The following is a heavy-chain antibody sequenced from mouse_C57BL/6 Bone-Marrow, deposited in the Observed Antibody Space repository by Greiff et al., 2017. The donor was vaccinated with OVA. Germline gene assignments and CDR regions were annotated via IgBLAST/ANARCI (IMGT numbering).Heavy chain of an antibody. CDR2: ISNGGGST. Sequence: EVHLVESGGGLVQPGGSLKLSCAASGFTFSDYYMYWVRQTPEKRLEWVAYISNGGGSTYYPDTVKGRFTISRDNAKNTLYLQMSRLKSEDTAMYYCAVSLYYFDYWGQGTTLTVSS. V-gene: IGHV5-12*01. CDR1: GFTFSDYY. CDR3: AVSLYYFDY. J-gene: IGHJ2*01.